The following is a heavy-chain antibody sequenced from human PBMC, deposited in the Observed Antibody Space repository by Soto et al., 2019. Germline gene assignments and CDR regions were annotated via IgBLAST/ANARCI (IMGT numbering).Heavy chain of an antibody. CDR2: LYYGRSA. Sequence: QVQLQESGPGLVKPSETLSLTCAVSGDSISSYYCMWIRQPPGKGLESIGYLYYGRSANYNPSLKCRVTVSVDTSTNLCSLTLSSMTAADTAVYYCALRSMAVVPEYWGQGTLVTVSS. CDR1: GDSISSYY. D-gene: IGHD3-22*01. J-gene: IGHJ4*02. CDR3: ALRSMAVVPEY. V-gene: IGHV4-59*01.